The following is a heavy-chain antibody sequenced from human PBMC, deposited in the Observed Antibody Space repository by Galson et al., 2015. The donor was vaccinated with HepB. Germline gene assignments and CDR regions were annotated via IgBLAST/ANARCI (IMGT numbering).Heavy chain of an antibody. CDR3: ARSELGYCSSTSCYTYYYYGMDV. CDR1: GGSISSYY. D-gene: IGHD2-2*02. CDR2: IYYSGST. J-gene: IGHJ6*02. Sequence: ETLSLTCTVSGGSISSYYWSWIRQPPGKGLEWIGYIYYSGSTNYNPSLKSRVTISVDTSKNQFSLKLSSVTAADTAVYYCARSELGYCSSTSCYTYYYYGMDVWGQGTTVTVSS. V-gene: IGHV4-59*01.